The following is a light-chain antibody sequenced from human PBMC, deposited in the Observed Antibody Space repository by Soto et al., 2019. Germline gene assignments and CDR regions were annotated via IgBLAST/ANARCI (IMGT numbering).Light chain of an antibody. CDR2: GAT. CDR1: QGISNY. Sequence: DIQMTQSPSSLSASVGDRVTITCRASQGISNYLAWYQQKPGKAPQLLIYGATTLQSGVPSRFSGSGSGTDFTITIASLKTEDVATYYCQYYNSDPLTFGGGTKVEIK. V-gene: IGKV1-27*01. CDR3: QYYNSDPLT. J-gene: IGKJ4*01.